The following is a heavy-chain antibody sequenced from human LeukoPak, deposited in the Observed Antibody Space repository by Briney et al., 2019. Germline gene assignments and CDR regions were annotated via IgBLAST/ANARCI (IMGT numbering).Heavy chain of an antibody. D-gene: IGHD4-23*01. J-gene: IGHJ6*03. Sequence: KPGGSLRLSCAASGFTFSDYYMSWIRQAPGKGLEWVSYISSSGSTIYYADSVKGRFTISRDNAKNSLYLQMNSLRAEDTAVYYCARSPGKPYLYYYYMDVWGKGTTVTVSS. CDR3: ARSPGKPYLYYYYMDV. V-gene: IGHV3-11*04. CDR2: ISSSGSTI. CDR1: GFTFSDYY.